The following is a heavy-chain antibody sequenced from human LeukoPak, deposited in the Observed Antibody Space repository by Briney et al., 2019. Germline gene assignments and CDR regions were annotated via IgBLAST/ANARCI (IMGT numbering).Heavy chain of an antibody. V-gene: IGHV1-2*02. Sequence: ASVKVSCKASGYTFTGYYMHWVRQAPGQGLKWMGWINPNSGGTNYAQKFQGRVTMTRDTSISTAYMELSRLRSDDTAVYYCARDRGAYYYGSGSYIFFDYWGQGTLVTVSS. CDR3: ARDRGAYYYGSGSYIFFDY. J-gene: IGHJ4*02. D-gene: IGHD3-10*01. CDR1: GYTFTGYY. CDR2: INPNSGGT.